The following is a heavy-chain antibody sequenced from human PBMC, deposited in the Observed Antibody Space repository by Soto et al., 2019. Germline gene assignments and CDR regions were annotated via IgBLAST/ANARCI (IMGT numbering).Heavy chain of an antibody. CDR3: ASERVAEMATGGYFDN. Sequence: QVHLVQSGAEVKKPGSSVKVSCKTSGGTFSDLAFSWVRQAPRQGLERVGGIIPLFGTPNYAREFQGRVSIIADASSNFVYMELRRLRSEDTAFYYCASERVAEMATGGYFDNWGQGTLVTVSS. CDR2: IIPLFGTP. CDR1: GGTFSDLA. J-gene: IGHJ4*02. V-gene: IGHV1-69*01. D-gene: IGHD5-12*01.